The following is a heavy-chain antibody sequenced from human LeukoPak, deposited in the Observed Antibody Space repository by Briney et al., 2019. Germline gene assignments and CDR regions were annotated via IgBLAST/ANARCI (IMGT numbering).Heavy chain of an antibody. CDR2: VGPDGTDR. D-gene: IGHD3-10*01. J-gene: IGHJ4*02. V-gene: IGHV3-23*03. CDR3: VKSSGGARPHSRIFDF. CDR1: GLSISTYT. Sequence: GGSLRLSCAASGLSISTYTMSWVRRAPGKGLEWVALVGPDGTDRYYADSVRGRFTISRDNSRNMMSLQMNSLRAEDTATYFCVKSSGGARPHSRIFDFWGQGTLITVSS.